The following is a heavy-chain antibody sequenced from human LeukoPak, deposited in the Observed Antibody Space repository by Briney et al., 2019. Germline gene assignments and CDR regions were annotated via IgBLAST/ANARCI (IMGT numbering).Heavy chain of an antibody. CDR2: FYHSGST. CDR3: ARHVMSSAPLAAFDY. CDR1: GYSISSGYY. J-gene: IGHJ4*02. D-gene: IGHD3-22*01. Sequence: SETLSLTCAVSGYSISSGYYWGWIRQPPGKGLEWIGTFYHSGSTYYKASLKSRVNISLDTSKNQLSLKLTSVTAADTAVYYCARHVMSSAPLAAFDYWGQGALVTVSS. V-gene: IGHV4-38-2*01.